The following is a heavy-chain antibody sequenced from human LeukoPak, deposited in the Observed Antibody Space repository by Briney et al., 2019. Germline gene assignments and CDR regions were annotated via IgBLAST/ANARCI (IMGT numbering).Heavy chain of an antibody. CDR3: ARHRGIAAHCFDY. Sequence: PSETLSLTCTVSGGSISSSSYYWGWIRQPPGKGLEWIGSIYYSGSTYYNPSLKSRVTISVDTSKNQFSLKLSSVTAADTDVYYCARHRGIAAHCFDYWGQGTLVTVSS. CDR2: IYYSGST. V-gene: IGHV4-39*01. CDR1: GGSISSSSYY. D-gene: IGHD6-13*01. J-gene: IGHJ4*02.